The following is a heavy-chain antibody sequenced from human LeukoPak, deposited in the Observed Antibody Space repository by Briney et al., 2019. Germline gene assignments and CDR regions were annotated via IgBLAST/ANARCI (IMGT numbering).Heavy chain of an antibody. CDR1: GYTLTELS. CDR3: ATPTQRSGFAFDY. J-gene: IGHJ4*02. Sequence: GASVKVSCKVSGYTLTELSMHWVRQAPGKGLEWMGGFDPEDGETIYAQKFQGRVTMTEDTSTDTAYMELSSLRSEDMAVYYCATPTQRSGFAFDYWGQGTLVTVSS. CDR2: FDPEDGET. D-gene: IGHD3-10*01. V-gene: IGHV1-24*01.